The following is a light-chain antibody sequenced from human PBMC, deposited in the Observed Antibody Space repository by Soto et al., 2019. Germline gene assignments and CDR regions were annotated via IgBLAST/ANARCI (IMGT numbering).Light chain of an antibody. V-gene: IGLV2-14*01. Sequence: QSVLTQPASVSGSPGQSNTISCTGTSRDVGAYNYVSWYQQHPDKAPKVMIYEVTNRPSGVSNRFSGSKAGSTASLTVSGLQADDEADYYCWSYAGRNTYVFGPGTKVTVL. CDR1: SRDVGAYNY. CDR3: WSYAGRNTYV. J-gene: IGLJ1*01. CDR2: EVT.